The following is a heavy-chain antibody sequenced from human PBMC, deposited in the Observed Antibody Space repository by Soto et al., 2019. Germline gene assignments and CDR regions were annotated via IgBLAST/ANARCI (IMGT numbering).Heavy chain of an antibody. Sequence: PSETLSLTCTVSGGSISSSSYYWGWIRQPPGKGLEWIGSIYYSGSTYYNPSLKSRVTISVDTSKNQFSLKLSSVTAADTAVYYCARHFEGNWFDPWGQGTLVNVSS. CDR2: IYYSGST. CDR3: ARHFEGNWFDP. CDR1: GGSISSSSYY. D-gene: IGHD3-9*01. J-gene: IGHJ5*02. V-gene: IGHV4-39*01.